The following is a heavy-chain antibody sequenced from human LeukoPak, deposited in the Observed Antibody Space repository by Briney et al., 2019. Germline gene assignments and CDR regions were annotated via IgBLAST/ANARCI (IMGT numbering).Heavy chain of an antibody. D-gene: IGHD3-22*01. J-gene: IGHJ4*02. CDR2: LYSGDGT. V-gene: IGHV3-66*01. Sequence: GGSLRLSCAASGFTFSSNYMSWVRQAPGKGLEWVSVLYSGDGTYYADSVKGRFTISRDNSKNTLYLQMNSLRAEDTAVHYCATYSDDSGHLRRFDYWGQGTLVSVSS. CDR3: ATYSDDSGHLRRFDY. CDR1: GFTFSSNY.